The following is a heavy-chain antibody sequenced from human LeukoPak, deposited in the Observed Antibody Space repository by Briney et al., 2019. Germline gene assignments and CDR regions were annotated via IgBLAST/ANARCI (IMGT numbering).Heavy chain of an antibody. D-gene: IGHD3-16*01. J-gene: IGHJ4*02. CDR3: ARENDQGFDY. Sequence: GGSLRLSCTASGFSFSGHWMHWARQLPGKGLVWVSRISPTGSTTSYADSVKGRFTVSRDNAKNSLYLQMNSLRAEDTAVYYCARENDQGFDYWGQGTLVTVSS. CDR2: ISPTGSTT. V-gene: IGHV3-74*01. CDR1: GFSFSGHW.